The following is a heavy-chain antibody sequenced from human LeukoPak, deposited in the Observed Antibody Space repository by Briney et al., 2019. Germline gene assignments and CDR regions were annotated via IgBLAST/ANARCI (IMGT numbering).Heavy chain of an antibody. D-gene: IGHD3-22*01. CDR3: ARLKYYYDSSGYRAEYFQH. V-gene: IGHV4-61*08. Sequence: SQTLSLTCTVSGDSISSGDYYWSWIRQPPGKGLEWIGYIYYSGSTNYNPSLKSRVTISVYTSKNQFSLKLSSVTAADTAVYYCARLKYYYDSSGYRAEYFQHWGQGTLVTVSS. CDR1: GDSISSGDYY. CDR2: IYYSGST. J-gene: IGHJ1*01.